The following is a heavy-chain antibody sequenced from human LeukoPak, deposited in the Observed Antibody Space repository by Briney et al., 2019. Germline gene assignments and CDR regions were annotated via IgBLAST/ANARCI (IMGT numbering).Heavy chain of an antibody. Sequence: GGSLRLSCAASGFTFSSYWMSWVRQAPGKGLEWVANIKQDGSEKYYVDSVKGRFTISRDNAKNSLYLQMNSLRAEDTAVYYXXXXXXXXXXCEPYYYYGMDVWGQGTTVTVSS. D-gene: IGHD1-14*01. V-gene: IGHV3-7*01. CDR1: GFTFSSYW. CDR2: IKQDGSEK. CDR3: XXXXXXXXXCEPYYYYGMDV. J-gene: IGHJ6*02.